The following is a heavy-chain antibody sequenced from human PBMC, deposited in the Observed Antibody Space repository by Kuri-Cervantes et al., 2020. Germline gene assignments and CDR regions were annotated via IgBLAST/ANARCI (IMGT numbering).Heavy chain of an antibody. CDR3: ARDASRITGATNDY. Sequence: GESLKISCAASGFTFSSYGMHWVRQAPGKGLEWVAVIWYDGSNKYYADSVKGRFTISRDNSKNTLCLQMNSLRAEDTAVYYCARDASRITGATNDYWGQGTLVTVSS. CDR1: GFTFSSYG. J-gene: IGHJ4*02. V-gene: IGHV3-33*08. CDR2: IWYDGSNK. D-gene: IGHD1-20*01.